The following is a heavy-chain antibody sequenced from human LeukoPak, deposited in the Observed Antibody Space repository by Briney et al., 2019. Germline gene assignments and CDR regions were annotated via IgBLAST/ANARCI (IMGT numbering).Heavy chain of an antibody. Sequence: ASVKVSCKASGYTFTSYYMHWVRQAPGQGLEWMGIINPSGGSTSYAQKFQGRVTMTRDTSTSTVYMELSSLRSEDTAVYYCAREDNWNYPYYYGMDVWGQGTTVTVSS. CDR2: INPSGGST. CDR1: GYTFTSYY. CDR3: AREDNWNYPYYYGMDV. V-gene: IGHV1-46*01. J-gene: IGHJ6*02. D-gene: IGHD1-7*01.